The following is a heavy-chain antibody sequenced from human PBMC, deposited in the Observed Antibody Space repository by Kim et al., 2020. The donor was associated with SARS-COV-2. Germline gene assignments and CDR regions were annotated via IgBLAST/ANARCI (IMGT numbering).Heavy chain of an antibody. D-gene: IGHD3-3*01. Sequence: GESLKISCKGSGYSFTSYWIGWVRQMPGKGLEWMGIIYPGDSDTRYSPSFQGQVTISADKSISTAYLQWSSLKASDTAMYYCARLLEPLLSGYYSVGGEYGMDVWGQGTTVTVSS. CDR3: ARLLEPLLSGYYSVGGEYGMDV. CDR1: GYSFTSYW. V-gene: IGHV5-51*01. J-gene: IGHJ6*02. CDR2: IYPGDSDT.